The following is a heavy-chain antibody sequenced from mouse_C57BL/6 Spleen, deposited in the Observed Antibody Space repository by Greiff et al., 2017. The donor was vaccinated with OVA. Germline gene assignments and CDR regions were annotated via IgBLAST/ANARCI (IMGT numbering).Heavy chain of an antibody. V-gene: IGHV1-82*01. CDR3: ARCDYSNSVYCDY. CDR1: GYAFSSSW. Sequence: VMLVESGPELVKPGASVKISCKASGYAFSSSWMNWVKQRPGKGLEWIGRIYPGDGDTNYNGKFKGKATLTADKSSSTAYMQLSSLTSEDSAVYFCARCDYSNSVYCDYWGQGTTLTVSS. D-gene: IGHD2-5*01. CDR2: IYPGDGDT. J-gene: IGHJ2*01.